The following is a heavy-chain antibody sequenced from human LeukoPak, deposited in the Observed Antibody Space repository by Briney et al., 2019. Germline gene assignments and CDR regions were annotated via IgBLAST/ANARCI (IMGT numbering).Heavy chain of an antibody. CDR3: AKDIGVLGVFDY. V-gene: IGHV3-9*01. CDR2: ISWNSGSI. J-gene: IGHJ4*02. D-gene: IGHD3-10*01. Sequence: GGSLRLSCAASGFTFDDYAIHWVRQAPGKGLEWVSGISWNSGSIGYADSVKGRFTISRDNAKNSLYLQMNSLRAEDTALYYCAKDIGVLGVFDYWGQGTLVTVSS. CDR1: GFTFDDYA.